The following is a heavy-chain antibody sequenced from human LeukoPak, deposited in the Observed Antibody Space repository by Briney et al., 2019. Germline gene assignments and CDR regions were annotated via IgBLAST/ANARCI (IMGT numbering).Heavy chain of an antibody. Sequence: GGSLRLSCAASGFKFDAYAIHWVRQPPGKALEWVSIISWNGGFMDYADSVKGRFTISRDNVQNSVYLDMNSLRPEDTAFYFCAKVRGTYSSGFYFDSWGQGTLVTVSS. J-gene: IGHJ4*02. CDR3: AKVRGTYSSGFYFDS. V-gene: IGHV3-9*01. CDR2: ISWNGGFM. D-gene: IGHD6-19*01. CDR1: GFKFDAYA.